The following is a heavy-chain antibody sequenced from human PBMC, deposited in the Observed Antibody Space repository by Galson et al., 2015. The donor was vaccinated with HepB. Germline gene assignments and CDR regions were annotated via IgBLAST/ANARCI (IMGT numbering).Heavy chain of an antibody. D-gene: IGHD6-6*01. V-gene: IGHV3-30*18. CDR2: ISYDGERR. J-gene: IGHJ4*02. CDR1: GFNFNRYG. CDR3: AKGDVAYSSSSGGFHY. Sequence: SLRLSCAASGFNFNRYGMHWVRQAPGKGFEWVAVISYDGERRNYEDSAKGRFIISRDNSRNTLSIEMNLLRVEDTAVYYCAKGDVAYSSSSGGFHYWGQGTLVAVS.